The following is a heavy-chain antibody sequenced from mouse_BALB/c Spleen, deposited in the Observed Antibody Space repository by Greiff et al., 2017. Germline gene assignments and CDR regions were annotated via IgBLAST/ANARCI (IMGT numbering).Heavy chain of an antibody. D-gene: IGHD1-2*01. CDR3: ARRTYGRNAMDY. J-gene: IGHJ4*01. Sequence: VKLLESGAELMKPGASVTISCKATGYTFSSYWIEWVKQRPGHGLEWIGEILPGSGSTNYNEKFKGKATFTADTSSNTAYMQLSSLTSEDSAVYYCARRTYGRNAMDYWGQGTSVTVSS. CDR2: ILPGSGST. V-gene: IGHV1-9*01. CDR1: GYTFSSYW.